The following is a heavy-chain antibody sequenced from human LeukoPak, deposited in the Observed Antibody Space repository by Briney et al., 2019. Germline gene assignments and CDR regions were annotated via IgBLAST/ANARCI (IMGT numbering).Heavy chain of an antibody. Sequence: GRSLRLSCAASGLTFSSYGMHWVRQAPGKGLEWVAVIWYDGSNKYYADSVKGRFTISRDNSKNTLYLQMNSLRAEDTAVYYCARVCRAVTAILDLPPDYWGQGTLVTVSS. V-gene: IGHV3-33*01. CDR3: ARVCRAVTAILDLPPDY. CDR1: GLTFSSYG. D-gene: IGHD2-21*02. J-gene: IGHJ4*02. CDR2: IWYDGSNK.